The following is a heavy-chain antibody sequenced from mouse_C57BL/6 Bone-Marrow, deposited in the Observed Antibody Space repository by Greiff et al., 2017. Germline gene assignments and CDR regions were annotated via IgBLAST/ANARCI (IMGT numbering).Heavy chain of an antibody. V-gene: IGHV1-76*01. CDR1: GYTFTDYY. J-gene: IGHJ4*01. Sequence: VQLQQSGAELVRPGASVKLSCKASGYTFTDYYINWVKQRPGQGLEWIARIYPGSGNTYYNEKFKGKATLTAEKSSSTAYMQLSSLTSEDSAVYYCARNYGSSYHYAMDYWGQGTSVTVSS. CDR3: ARNYGSSYHYAMDY. D-gene: IGHD1-1*01. CDR2: IYPGSGNT.